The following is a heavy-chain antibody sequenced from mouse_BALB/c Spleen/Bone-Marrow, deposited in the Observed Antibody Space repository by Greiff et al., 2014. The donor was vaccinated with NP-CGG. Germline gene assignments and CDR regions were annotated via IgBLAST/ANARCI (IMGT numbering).Heavy chain of an antibody. Sequence: VESGGSLKLSCAASGFDFSRYWMSWVRQAPGKGLEWIGEINPDSSTINYTPSLKDKFIISRDNAKNTLYLQMSKVRSEDTALYYCALLGYYGYFYVWGAGTTVTVSS. CDR1: GFDFSRYW. D-gene: IGHD2-2*01. J-gene: IGHJ1*01. V-gene: IGHV4-1*02. CDR2: INPDSSTI. CDR3: ALLGYYGYFYV.